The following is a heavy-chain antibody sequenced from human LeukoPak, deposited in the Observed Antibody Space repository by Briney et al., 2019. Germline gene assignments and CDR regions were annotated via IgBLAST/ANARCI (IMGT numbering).Heavy chain of an antibody. J-gene: IGHJ4*02. CDR3: AKDADSSGWYCDY. Sequence: GGSLRLSCAASGFTFSDYYMSWIRQAPGKGLEWVSYISSSGTTIFYADSVKGRFIISRGNAKNSLYLQMNSLRAEDTAVYYCAKDADSSGWYCDYWGQGTLVTVSS. V-gene: IGHV3-11*04. CDR2: ISSSGTTI. CDR1: GFTFSDYY. D-gene: IGHD6-19*01.